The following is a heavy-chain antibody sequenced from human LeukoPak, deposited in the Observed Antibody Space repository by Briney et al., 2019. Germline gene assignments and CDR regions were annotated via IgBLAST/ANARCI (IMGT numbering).Heavy chain of an antibody. D-gene: IGHD1-1*01. V-gene: IGHV1-46*01. CDR3: ARVGTAGDFDC. CDR2: IYPSGGST. Sequence: ASVKVSCTASGYTFITYYIHWVRQAPGQGLEWMGIIYPSGGSTSYPQKFQGRVTMTRDTSTSTVYMELSSLRSEDTAVYYCARVGTAGDFDCWGQGTLVTVSS. CDR1: GYTFITYY. J-gene: IGHJ4*02.